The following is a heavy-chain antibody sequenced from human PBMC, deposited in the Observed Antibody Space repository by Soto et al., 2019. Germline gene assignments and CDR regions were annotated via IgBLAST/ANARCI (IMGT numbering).Heavy chain of an antibody. V-gene: IGHV4-59*01. D-gene: IGHD1-20*01. CDR1: GGSISSYY. J-gene: IGHJ5*02. CDR3: ARDYLPGGIDAWFDP. CDR2: IYYSGST. Sequence: SETLSLTCTVSGGSISSYYWSWIRQPPGKGLEWIGYIYYSGSTNYNPSLKSRVTISVDTSKNQFSLKLSSVTAADTAVYYCARDYLPGGIDAWFDPWGQGTLVTVS.